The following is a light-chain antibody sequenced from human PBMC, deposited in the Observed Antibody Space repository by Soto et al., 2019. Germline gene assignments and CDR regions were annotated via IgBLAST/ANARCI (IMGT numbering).Light chain of an antibody. CDR2: GSL. J-gene: IGKJ3*01. CDR3: QQYNSYAPLT. Sequence: DIQMTQSPSSLSASVGDRITITCRASESISTYLNWYQQKSGEAPKLLIFGSLNLQSGVPSRFSGGGSGTDFTLTIISLQPDDFATYYCQQYNSYAPLTVGPGTKVDI. CDR1: ESISTY. V-gene: IGKV1-39*01.